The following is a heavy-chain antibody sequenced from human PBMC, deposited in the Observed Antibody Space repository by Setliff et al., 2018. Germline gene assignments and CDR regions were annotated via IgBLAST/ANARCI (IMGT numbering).Heavy chain of an antibody. J-gene: IGHJ6*03. CDR1: GGTFSSYG. Sequence: AASVKVSCKASGGTFSSYGISWVRQAPGQGLEWMGGTIPSFGSTNYAQKFQGRVTIITDESTSTAYMELSSLRTEDSAVYYCAREGVDTRSSTDYRYYMDVWGKGTTVTVSS. D-gene: IGHD5-18*01. V-gene: IGHV1-69*05. CDR3: AREGVDTRSSTDYRYYMDV. CDR2: TIPSFGST.